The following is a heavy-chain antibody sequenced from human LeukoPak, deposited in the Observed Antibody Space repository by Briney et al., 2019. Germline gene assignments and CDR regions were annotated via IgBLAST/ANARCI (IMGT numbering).Heavy chain of an antibody. J-gene: IGHJ6*02. CDR1: GFTFSSYW. CDR3: VRGTIGWERMDV. Sequence: GGSLRLSCAASGFTFSSYWMHWVRQAPGKVLVWLSHINSDGSYINYADSVKGRFTISRDNAKNTLYLQMNSLRAEDTAVYYCVRGTIGWERMDVWGQGTTVTASS. D-gene: IGHD1-26*01. CDR2: INSDGSYI. V-gene: IGHV3-74*01.